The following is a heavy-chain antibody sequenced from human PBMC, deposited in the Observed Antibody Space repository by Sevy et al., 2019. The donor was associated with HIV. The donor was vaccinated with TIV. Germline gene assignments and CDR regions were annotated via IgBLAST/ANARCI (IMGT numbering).Heavy chain of an antibody. J-gene: IGHJ4*02. Sequence: GGSLRLSCAASGFTFTTYAMHWVRQAPGKGLEWVAVISYDGSNTYYADSVKGRFTFSRDSSKNTLYLQMNSLRAEDTAVYFCARDGGYDSRGYDLSNYWGQGTLVTVSS. V-gene: IGHV3-30-3*01. CDR1: GFTFTTYA. D-gene: IGHD3-22*01. CDR2: ISYDGSNT. CDR3: ARDGGYDSRGYDLSNY.